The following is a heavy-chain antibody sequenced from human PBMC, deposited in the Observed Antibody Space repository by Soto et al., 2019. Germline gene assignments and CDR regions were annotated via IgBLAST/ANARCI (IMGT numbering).Heavy chain of an antibody. D-gene: IGHD1-26*01. CDR3: ARNGAQDFASLFAFDP. J-gene: IGHJ5*02. Sequence: SETLSLTCSVSGGSITRYYWTWIRQPPGKGLQWLVYLHYSGITKYNPALKSRVTLSVDTSKSQFYLKLNSVTAADTAVYYCARNGAQDFASLFAFDPWGQGTLVTVS. CDR2: LHYSGIT. CDR1: GGSITRYY. V-gene: IGHV4-59*01.